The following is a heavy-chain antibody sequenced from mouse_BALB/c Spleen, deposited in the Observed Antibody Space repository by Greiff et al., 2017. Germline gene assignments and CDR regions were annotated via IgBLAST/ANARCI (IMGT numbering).Heavy chain of an antibody. D-gene: IGHD2-12*01. CDR1: GYTFTSYY. CDR2: IYPGNGNT. V-gene: IGHV1S56*01. J-gene: IGHJ2*01. Sequence: VQVVESGPELVKPGASVRISCKASGYTFTSYYIHWVKQRPGQGLEWIGWIYPGNGNTKYNEKFKGKATLTADKSSSTAYMQLSSLTSEDSAVYFCARIGLGRQENYFDYWGQGTTLTVSS. CDR3: ARIGLGRQENYFDY.